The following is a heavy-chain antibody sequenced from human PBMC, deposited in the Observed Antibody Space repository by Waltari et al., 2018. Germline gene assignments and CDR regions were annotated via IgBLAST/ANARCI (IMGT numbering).Heavy chain of an antibody. Sequence: EVQLVETGGGLIQPGGSLRLSCAASGFTVSSNYMSWVRQAPGKGLEWVSVIYSGGSTYYADSVKGRFTISRDNSKNTLYLQMNSLRAEDTAVYYCARSRQQLEYYFDYWGQGTLVTVSS. CDR3: ARSRQQLEYYFDY. CDR2: IYSGGST. CDR1: GFTVSSNY. V-gene: IGHV3-53*02. D-gene: IGHD6-13*01. J-gene: IGHJ4*02.